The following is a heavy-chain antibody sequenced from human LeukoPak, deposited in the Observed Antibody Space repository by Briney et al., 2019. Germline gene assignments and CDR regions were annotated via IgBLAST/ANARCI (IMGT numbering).Heavy chain of an antibody. CDR1: GYTFTSYG. CDR2: ISAYNGNT. D-gene: IGHD4-17*01. CDR3: ARVTQTDYDFDY. V-gene: IGHV1-18*01. Sequence: ASVKVSCKASGYTFTSYGISWVRQAPGQGLEWMGWISAYNGNTDYAQKLQGRVTITTDTSTSTAYMELRSLRSDDTAVYYCARVTQTDYDFDYWGQGTLVTVSS. J-gene: IGHJ4*02.